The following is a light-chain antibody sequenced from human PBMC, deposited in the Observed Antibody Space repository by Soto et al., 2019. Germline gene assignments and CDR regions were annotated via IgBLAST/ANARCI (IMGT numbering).Light chain of an antibody. CDR3: SSYTSSSTRV. CDR2: EVS. Sequence: QSALTQPASVSGSPGQSITISCTGTSSDVGGYNYVSWYQQHPGKAPKLMIYEVSNRPSGVSNRFSGSKSGNTASLTISGLQVEDEADYYCSSYTSSSTRVFGGGTQLTVL. V-gene: IGLV2-14*01. CDR1: SSDVGGYNY. J-gene: IGLJ3*02.